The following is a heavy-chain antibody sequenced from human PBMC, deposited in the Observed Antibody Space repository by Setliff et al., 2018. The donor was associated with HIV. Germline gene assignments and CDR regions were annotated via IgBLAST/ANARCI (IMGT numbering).Heavy chain of an antibody. Sequence: PSETLSLTCTVSNDSITSGDFYWSWIRQHPGKGLEWIGSIYYSGTTFFSGTAFYSPSAYSSPSLRSRLTISVDTPKNQFSLKLSSVTAADTAVYYCARGVAAAGLWGQGTLVTVSS. V-gene: IGHV4-31*03. CDR1: NDSITSGDFY. D-gene: IGHD6-13*01. J-gene: IGHJ4*02. CDR2: IYYSGTTFFSGTAFYSPSA. CDR3: ARGVAAAGL.